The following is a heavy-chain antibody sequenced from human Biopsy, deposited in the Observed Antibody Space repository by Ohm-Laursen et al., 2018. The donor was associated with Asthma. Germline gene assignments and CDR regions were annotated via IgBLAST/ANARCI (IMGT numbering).Heavy chain of an antibody. CDR3: ARDYGGNSGYYYGMDV. J-gene: IGHJ6*02. V-gene: IGHV3-48*02. Sequence: SLRLSCAASGFTFSSYSMNWVRQAPGKGLEWVSYISSSSSTIYYADSVKGRFTISRDNAKNSLYLQMNSLRDEDTAVYYCARDYGGNSGYYYGMDVWGQGTMVTVSS. CDR2: ISSSSSTI. CDR1: GFTFSSYS. D-gene: IGHD4-23*01.